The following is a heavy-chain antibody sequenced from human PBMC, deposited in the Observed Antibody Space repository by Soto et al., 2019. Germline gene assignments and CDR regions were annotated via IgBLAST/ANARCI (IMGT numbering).Heavy chain of an antibody. D-gene: IGHD6-6*01. Sequence: ASVKVSCKASGYTFTGYYMHWVRQAPGQGLEWMGWINPNSGGTNCAQKFQGRVTMTRDTSISTAYMELSRLRSDDTAVYYCARAPNPYSSSSGWFDPWCQGTLVTVSS. J-gene: IGHJ5*02. CDR3: ARAPNPYSSSSGWFDP. CDR1: GYTFTGYY. V-gene: IGHV1-2*02. CDR2: INPNSGGT.